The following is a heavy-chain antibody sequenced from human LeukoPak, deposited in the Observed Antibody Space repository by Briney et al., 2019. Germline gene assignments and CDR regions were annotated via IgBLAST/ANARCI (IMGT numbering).Heavy chain of an antibody. D-gene: IGHD3-10*01. CDR2: IRSKAYDGTT. J-gene: IGHJ4*02. Sequence: AGGSLRLSCAASGFTFSSYSMNWVRQAPGKGLEWVGFIRSKAYDGTTEYAASVKGRFTISRDDSKSIAYLQMNSLKTEDTAVYYCTLPVLLWFGEFAGGGYWGQGTLVTVSS. V-gene: IGHV3-49*04. CDR1: GFTFSSYS. CDR3: TLPVLLWFGEFAGGGY.